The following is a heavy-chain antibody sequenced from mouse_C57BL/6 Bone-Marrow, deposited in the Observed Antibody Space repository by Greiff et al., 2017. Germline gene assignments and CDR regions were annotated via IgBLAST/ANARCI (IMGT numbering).Heavy chain of an antibody. Sequence: QVQLKESGAELVKPGASVKMSCKASGYTFTTYPIEWMKQKHGQSLEWIGNFHPYNDDTKYNEKFKGKATLTVEKSSNTVYLELSRLTSDDSAVYYCARSSTFFYDFDYWGQGTTLTVSS. CDR1: GYTFTTYP. J-gene: IGHJ2*01. CDR3: ARSSTFFYDFDY. CDR2: FHPYNDDT. V-gene: IGHV1-47*01. D-gene: IGHD5-1*01.